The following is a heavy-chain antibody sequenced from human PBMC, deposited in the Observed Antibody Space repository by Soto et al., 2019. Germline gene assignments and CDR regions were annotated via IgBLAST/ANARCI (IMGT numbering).Heavy chain of an antibody. CDR1: GVTFSSYS. CDR3: ARHPERIAQIGWFDP. D-gene: IGHD6-13*01. Sequence: GGSLRLSCAASGVTFSSYSMNWVRQAPGKGLEWASYISSSSSTIYYADSVKGRFTISRDNAKNSLYLQMNSLRAEDTAVYYCARHPERIAQIGWFDPWGQGT. V-gene: IGHV3-48*01. J-gene: IGHJ5*02. CDR2: ISSSSSTI.